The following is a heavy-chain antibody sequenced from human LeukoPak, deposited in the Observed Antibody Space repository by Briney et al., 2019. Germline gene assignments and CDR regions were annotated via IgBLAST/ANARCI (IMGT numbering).Heavy chain of an antibody. V-gene: IGHV3-20*04. CDR2: INWNGGST. CDR1: GFTFDDYG. Sequence: PGGSLRLSCAASGFTFDDYGMSWVRQVPGKGLEWVSGINWNGGSTGYADSVKGRFTISRDNAKNSLYLQMNSLRAEDTALHYCASSWGGSYYLGFDYWGQGTLVTVPS. D-gene: IGHD3-10*01. J-gene: IGHJ4*02. CDR3: ASSWGGSYYLGFDY.